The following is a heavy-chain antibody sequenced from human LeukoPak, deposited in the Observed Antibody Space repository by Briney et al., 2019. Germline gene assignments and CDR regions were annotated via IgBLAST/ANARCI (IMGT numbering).Heavy chain of an antibody. V-gene: IGHV1-2*02. CDR1: GYTFIGYY. D-gene: IGHD6-19*01. CDR2: INPNSGGT. CDR3: ARTARRAVAVPPALFY. J-gene: IGHJ4*02. Sequence: ASVKVSCKASGYTFIGYYMHGVRQAPGQGLEWMGWINPNSGGTNYAQKFQGRVTMTRDTSISTAYMELSRLRSDDTAVYYCARTARRAVAVPPALFYWGQGTLVTVSS.